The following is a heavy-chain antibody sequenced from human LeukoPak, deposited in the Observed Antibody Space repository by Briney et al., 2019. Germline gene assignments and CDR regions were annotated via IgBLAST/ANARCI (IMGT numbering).Heavy chain of an antibody. CDR1: GYTFTGYY. D-gene: IGHD2-2*02. CDR2: INPNSGGT. V-gene: IGHV1-2*02. J-gene: IGHJ5*02. Sequence: GASVKVSCKASGYTFTGYYMHWVRQAPGQGLEWMGWINPNSGGTNYAQKFQGRVTMTRDTSISTAYMELSRLRSDDTAVYYCARDFIVVVPAAIVWFDPWGQGTLVTVSS. CDR3: ARDFIVVVPAAIVWFDP.